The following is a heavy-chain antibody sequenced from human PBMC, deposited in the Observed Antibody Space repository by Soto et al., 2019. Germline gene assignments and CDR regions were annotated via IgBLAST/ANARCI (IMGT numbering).Heavy chain of an antibody. CDR2: INWNGDSA. Sequence: GGSLRLSCAAAGFTLYIYGRDLVRQTPGKGLEWVSGINWNGDSAGYADSVKGRFTISRDNAKNSLYLQMNSLRAEDTALYHCARRRGGTTTSRYYFDYWGQGALVTVSS. CDR3: ARRRGGTTTSRYYFDY. CDR1: GFTLYIYG. D-gene: IGHD1-26*01. V-gene: IGHV3-20*01. J-gene: IGHJ4*02.